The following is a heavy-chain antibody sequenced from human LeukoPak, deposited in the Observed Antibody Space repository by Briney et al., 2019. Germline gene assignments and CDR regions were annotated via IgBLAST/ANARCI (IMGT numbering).Heavy chain of an antibody. CDR2: INPHSGGT. Sequence: ASVKVSCKASGYTFTSYDINWVRQATGQGLEWMGWINPHSGGTNYVQKFQGRVTMTRDTSINTVYMELSRVTSDDTAVYYCARDSSRGYCTNGVCPYYFDQWGQGTLVTVSS. D-gene: IGHD2-8*01. CDR3: ARDSSRGYCTNGVCPYYFDQ. V-gene: IGHV1-2*02. J-gene: IGHJ4*02. CDR1: GYTFTSYD.